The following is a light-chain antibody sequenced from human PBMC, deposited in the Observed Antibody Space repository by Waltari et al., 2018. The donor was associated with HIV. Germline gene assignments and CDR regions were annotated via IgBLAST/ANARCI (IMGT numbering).Light chain of an antibody. V-gene: IGLV1-47*01. CDR3: EASDNSLIWV. CDR2: RNN. CDR1: NSNIGRNF. J-gene: IGLJ3*02. Sequence: QSVLTQPHSASGPPGQTVTISCSGSNSNIGRNFVYWYQQFPGTTPKVLIYRNNQRPSGIPDLLSRCRSGTSAFLSITGLRSEDEADYYCEASDNSLIWVFGGGTKLTVL.